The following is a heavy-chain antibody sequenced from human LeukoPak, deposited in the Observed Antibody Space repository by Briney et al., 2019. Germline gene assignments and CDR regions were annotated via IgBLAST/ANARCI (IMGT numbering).Heavy chain of an antibody. CDR2: ISYDGSNK. CDR1: GFTFSSYG. V-gene: IGHV3-30*18. CDR3: AKTLLWNGYYIDGMDV. Sequence: GGSLRLSCAASGFTFSSYGMHWVRQAPGKGLEWVAVISYDGSNKYYADSVKGRFTISRDNSKNTLYLQMNSLRAEDTAVYYCAKTLLWNGYYIDGMDVWGQGTTVTVSS. J-gene: IGHJ6*02. D-gene: IGHD3-3*01.